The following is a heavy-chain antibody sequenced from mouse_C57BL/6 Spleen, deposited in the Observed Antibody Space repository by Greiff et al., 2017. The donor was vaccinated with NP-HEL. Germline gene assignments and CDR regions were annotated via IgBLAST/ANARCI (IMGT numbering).Heavy chain of an antibody. Sequence: EVKLVESGGGLVQPGGSLKLSCAASGFTFSDYYMYWVRQTPEKRLEWVAYISNGGGSTYYPDTVKGRFTISRDNAKNTLYLQMSRLKSEDTAMYYCARWGGAMDYWGQGTSVTVSS. CDR1: GFTFSDYY. CDR3: ARWGGAMDY. J-gene: IGHJ4*01. CDR2: ISNGGGST. V-gene: IGHV5-12*01.